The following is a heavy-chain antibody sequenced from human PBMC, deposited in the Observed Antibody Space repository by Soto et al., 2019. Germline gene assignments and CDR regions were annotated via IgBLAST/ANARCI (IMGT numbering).Heavy chain of an antibody. J-gene: IGHJ4*02. Sequence: EAQLVESGGGLVKPGGSLRLSCAASGFTFSSYSMNWVRQAPGKGLEWVSSISSSSSYIYYADSVKGRFTISRDNAKNLLYLQMNRRRAEDTAVYYCERDQPEYSYGYGLGYWGQGTLVTVSS. V-gene: IGHV3-21*01. CDR3: ERDQPEYSYGYGLGY. D-gene: IGHD5-18*01. CDR1: GFTFSSYS. CDR2: ISSSSSYI.